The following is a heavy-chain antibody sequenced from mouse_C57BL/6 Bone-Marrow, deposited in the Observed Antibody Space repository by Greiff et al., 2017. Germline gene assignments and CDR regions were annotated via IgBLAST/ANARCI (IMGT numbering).Heavy chain of an antibody. D-gene: IGHD1-1*01. Sequence: EVQLQQSGAELVRPGASVKLSCTASGFNIKDDYMHWVKQRPEQGLEWIGWIDPENGDTEYASKFQGKATITADTSSNTAYLQLSSLTSEDTAVYYCTTCYYGSSYYDYWGQGTTLTVSS. CDR3: TTCYYGSSYYDY. CDR2: IDPENGDT. CDR1: GFNIKDDY. J-gene: IGHJ2*01. V-gene: IGHV14-4*01.